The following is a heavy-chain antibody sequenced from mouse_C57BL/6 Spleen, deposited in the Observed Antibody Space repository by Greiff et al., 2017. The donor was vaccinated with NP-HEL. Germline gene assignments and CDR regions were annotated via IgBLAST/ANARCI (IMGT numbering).Heavy chain of an antibody. J-gene: IGHJ2*01. CDR3: ARSRVASYFDY. Sequence: VQLQQSGAELVKPGASVKISCKASGYAFSSYWMNWVKQRPGKGLEWIGQIYPGDGDTNYNGKFKGKATLTADKSSSTAYMQLSSLTSEDSAVYFCARSRVASYFDYWGQGTTLTVSS. D-gene: IGHD1-1*02. CDR2: IYPGDGDT. V-gene: IGHV1-80*01. CDR1: GYAFSSYW.